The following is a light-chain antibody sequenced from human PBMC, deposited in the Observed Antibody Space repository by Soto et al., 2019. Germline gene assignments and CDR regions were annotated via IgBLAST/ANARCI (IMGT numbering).Light chain of an antibody. J-gene: IGLJ2*01. CDR1: SSDVGGYNY. V-gene: IGLV2-14*01. Sequence: QSALTQPASVSGSPGPSITISCTGTSSDVGGYNYVSWYQQHPGKAPKLMIYDVSNRPSGVSNRFSGSKSGNTASLTISGLQAEDEADYYCSSYSGSSTLVFGGGTKLTVL. CDR3: SSYSGSSTLV. CDR2: DVS.